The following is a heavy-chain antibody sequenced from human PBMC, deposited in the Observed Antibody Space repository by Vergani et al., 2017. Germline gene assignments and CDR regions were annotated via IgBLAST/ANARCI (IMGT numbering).Heavy chain of an antibody. D-gene: IGHD2-15*01. CDR1: GGTFSSYT. J-gene: IGHJ3*02. CDR3: ARGKGVEAFDI. Sequence: QVQLVQSGAEVKKPGSSVKVSCKASGGTFSSYTISWVRQAPGQGLEWMGRINPNSGGTNYAQKFQGWVTMTRDTSISTAYMELSRLRSDDTAVYYCARGKGVEAFDIWGQGTMVTVSS. CDR2: INPNSGGT. V-gene: IGHV1-2*04.